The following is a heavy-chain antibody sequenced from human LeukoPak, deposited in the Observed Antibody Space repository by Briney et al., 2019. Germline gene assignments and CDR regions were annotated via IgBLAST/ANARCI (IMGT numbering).Heavy chain of an antibody. CDR1: GGSISSGGYY. Sequence: PSETLSLTCTVSGGSISSGGYYWSWIRQHPGKGLEWIGYIYYSGSTYYNPSLKSRVTISVDTSKNQFSLKLTSVTAAETAVYYCARRRLRPEAFDIWGQGTMVTVSS. CDR2: IYYSGST. V-gene: IGHV4-31*03. J-gene: IGHJ3*02. CDR3: ARRRLRPEAFDI. D-gene: IGHD4-17*01.